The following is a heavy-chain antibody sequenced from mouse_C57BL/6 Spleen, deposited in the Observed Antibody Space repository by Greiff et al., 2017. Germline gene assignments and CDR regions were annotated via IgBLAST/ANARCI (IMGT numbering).Heavy chain of an antibody. V-gene: IGHV1-80*01. CDR2: IYPGDGDT. J-gene: IGHJ3*01. D-gene: IGHD2-4*01. Sequence: VQLQQSGAELVKPGASVKISCEASGYAFSSYWMNWVKQRPGKGLEWIGQIYPGDGDTNYNGKFKGKATLTADKSSSTAYMQLSSLTSEDSAVYFCARDYDGPWFAYWGQGTLVTVSA. CDR1: GYAFSSYW. CDR3: ARDYDGPWFAY.